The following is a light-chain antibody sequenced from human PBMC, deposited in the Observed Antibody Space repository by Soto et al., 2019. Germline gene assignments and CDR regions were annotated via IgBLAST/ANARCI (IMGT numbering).Light chain of an antibody. CDR2: EVS. J-gene: IGLJ1*01. CDR1: SSDVGGYNY. CDR3: SSYTNYNTLDV. V-gene: IGLV2-14*01. Sequence: QSALTQPASVSGSLGQSITISCTGTSSDVGGYNYVSWYQQHPGKAPQLIIYEVSSRPSGVSYRFSGSKSGNTASLTISGLQAEDEADYYCSSYTNYNTLDVFGTGTKVTVL.